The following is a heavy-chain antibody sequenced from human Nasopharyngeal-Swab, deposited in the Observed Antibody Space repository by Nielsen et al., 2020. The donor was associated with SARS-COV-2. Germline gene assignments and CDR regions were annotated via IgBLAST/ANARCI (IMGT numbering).Heavy chain of an antibody. Sequence: GGSLRLSCAASGFTFSSYAMHWVRQAPGKGLEYVSAISSNGGSTYYANSVKGRFTISRDNSKNTLYLQMGCLRAEDMAVYYCARGWRWADDYWGQGTLVTVSS. J-gene: IGHJ4*02. D-gene: IGHD5-24*01. V-gene: IGHV3-64*01. CDR3: ARGWRWADDY. CDR1: GFTFSSYA. CDR2: ISSNGGST.